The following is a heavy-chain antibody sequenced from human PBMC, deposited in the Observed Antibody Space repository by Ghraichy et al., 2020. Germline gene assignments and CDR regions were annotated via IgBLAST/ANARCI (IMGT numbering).Heavy chain of an antibody. Sequence: SGPTLVKPTQTLTLTCTFSGFSLSTSGVGVGWIRQPPGKALEWLALIYWNDDKRYSPSLKSRLTITKDTSKNQVVLTMTNMDPVDTATYYCGHIRRAHYDFGSGYFDYWGKEPRVTVSS. CDR3: GHIRRAHYDFGSGYFDY. D-gene: IGHD3-3*01. CDR1: GFSLSTSGVG. V-gene: IGHV2-5*01. J-gene: IGHJ4*02. CDR2: IYWNDDK.